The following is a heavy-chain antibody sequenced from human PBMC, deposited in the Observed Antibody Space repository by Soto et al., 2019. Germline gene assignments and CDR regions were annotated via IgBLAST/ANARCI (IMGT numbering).Heavy chain of an antibody. CDR2: INSDGSST. Sequence: PGGSLRLSCAASGFTFSSYWMHWVRQAPGRGLVWVSRINSDGSSTSYADSVKGRFTISRDNAKNTLYLQMNSLRAEDTAVYYCARAVGDYYYGMDVWGQGTTVTDSS. V-gene: IGHV3-74*01. CDR1: GFTFSSYW. CDR3: ARAVGDYYYGMDV. J-gene: IGHJ6*02.